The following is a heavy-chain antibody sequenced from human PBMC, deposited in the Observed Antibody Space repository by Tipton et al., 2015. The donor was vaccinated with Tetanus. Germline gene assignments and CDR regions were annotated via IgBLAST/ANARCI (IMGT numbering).Heavy chain of an antibody. J-gene: IGHJ4*02. CDR2: ISYSGST. V-gene: IGHV4-59*08. CDR1: GGSINNYY. CDR3: ARHAGAVATIGGTDY. D-gene: IGHD2-15*01. Sequence: TLSLTCTVSGGSINNYYWSWIRQPPGKGLEWIGYISYSGSTNSNPSLKSRVTISVDASKNQFSLELTSVTAADTAVYYWARHAGAVATIGGTDYWGQGTLVTVSS.